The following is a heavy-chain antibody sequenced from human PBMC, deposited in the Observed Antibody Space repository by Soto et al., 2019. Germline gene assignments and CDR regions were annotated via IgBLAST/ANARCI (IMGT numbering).Heavy chain of an antibody. V-gene: IGHV1-69*12. Sequence: QVQLMQSGAEVKKPGSSVKVSCKASGGTFSTSAISWVRQAPGEGLEWVGGIMPVFATPDYAQKFQGRVTISADESTTTAYLELTSLTTDDTAVYYCATDTARQHLGGNYCYIVDVWGQGTAITVSS. D-gene: IGHD5-18*01. J-gene: IGHJ6*02. CDR3: ATDTARQHLGGNYCYIVDV. CDR2: IMPVFATP. CDR1: GGTFSTSA.